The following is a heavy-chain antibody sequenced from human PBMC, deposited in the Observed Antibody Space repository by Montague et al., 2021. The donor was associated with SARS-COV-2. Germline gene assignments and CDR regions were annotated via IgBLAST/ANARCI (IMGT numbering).Heavy chain of an antibody. V-gene: IGHV4-61*02. CDR1: GGSISSGNYY. CDR3: AREAGGYYDWLPDS. J-gene: IGHJ4*02. D-gene: IGHD1-1*01. Sequence: TLSLTCTVSGGSISSGNYYWCWIRQPAGKGLEWIGRIYTSGSTNYNPSLKSRVTISADTSKNQFSLKLSSMTAADTAVYYCAREAGGYYDWLPDSWGQGTLVTVSS. CDR2: IYTSGST.